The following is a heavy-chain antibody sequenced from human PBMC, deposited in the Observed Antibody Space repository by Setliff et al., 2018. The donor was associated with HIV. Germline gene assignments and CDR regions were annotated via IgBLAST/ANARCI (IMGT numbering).Heavy chain of an antibody. CDR1: GGSISTYY. D-gene: IGHD2-8*02. Sequence: PSETLSLTCTVSGGSISTYYWSWIRQPPGKGLEWIGYIFYGGSTYYNPSLQSRVTISVDTSKNQFSLKLSSVTAADTAVYYCARHSITLVVGVPERDNAFDIWGQGTMVTVSS. J-gene: IGHJ3*02. CDR3: ARHSITLVVGVPERDNAFDI. CDR2: IFYGGST. V-gene: IGHV4-59*08.